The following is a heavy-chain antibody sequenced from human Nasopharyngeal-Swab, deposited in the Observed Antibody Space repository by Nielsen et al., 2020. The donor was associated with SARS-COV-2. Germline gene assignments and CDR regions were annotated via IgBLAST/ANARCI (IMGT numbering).Heavy chain of an antibody. CDR3: ARAGGV. CDR2: IWYDGSNK. D-gene: IGHD3-16*01. J-gene: IGHJ6*04. Sequence: WIRQPPGKGLEWVAVIWYDGSNKYYADSVKGRFTTSRDNSKNTLYLQMNSLRAEDTAVYYCARAGGVWGKGTTVTVSS. V-gene: IGHV3-33*01.